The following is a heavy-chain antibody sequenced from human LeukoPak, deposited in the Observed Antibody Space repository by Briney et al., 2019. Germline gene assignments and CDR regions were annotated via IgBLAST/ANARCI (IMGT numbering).Heavy chain of an antibody. Sequence: ARSLTLTCADSGFTIDDYDMSWIRQAPGKGLEWVSGISWNSGSIGYADSVKGRFTISRDNAKNSLYLQMNSLRAEDTAIYYCAKDPGTTSTTSSDYWGQGTLVTVSS. CDR1: GFTIDDYD. D-gene: IGHD6-13*01. J-gene: IGHJ4*02. CDR3: AKDPGTTSTTSSDY. V-gene: IGHV3-9*01. CDR2: ISWNSGSI.